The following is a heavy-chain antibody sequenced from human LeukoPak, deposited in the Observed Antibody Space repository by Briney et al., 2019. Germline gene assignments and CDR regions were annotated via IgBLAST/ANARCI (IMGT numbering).Heavy chain of an antibody. CDR1: GFSFSSYG. Sequence: PGGSLRLSCAASGFSFSSYGTNWVRQAPGKGLEWVSSIGSTGTDRYYADSVKGRFTISRDNAKNPLYLQMDSLRAEDTAVYYCATETIGRHYDYWGQGTLLTVSS. CDR3: ATETIGRHYDY. D-gene: IGHD1-14*01. J-gene: IGHJ4*02. V-gene: IGHV3-21*01. CDR2: IGSTGTDR.